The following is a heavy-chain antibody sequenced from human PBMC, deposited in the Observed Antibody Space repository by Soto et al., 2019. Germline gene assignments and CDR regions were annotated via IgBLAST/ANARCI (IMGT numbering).Heavy chain of an antibody. CDR3: ANSYFDY. Sequence: VGSLRLSCAASGFTLSSYAMNWVRQVPGKGLEWVSTLSGSGDSTYYADSVKGRFTVSRDNSKNTMYLQMKSLRAEDTAVYYCANSYFDYWGQGTLVTVSS. CDR2: LSGSGDST. CDR1: GFTLSSYA. J-gene: IGHJ4*02. V-gene: IGHV3-23*01.